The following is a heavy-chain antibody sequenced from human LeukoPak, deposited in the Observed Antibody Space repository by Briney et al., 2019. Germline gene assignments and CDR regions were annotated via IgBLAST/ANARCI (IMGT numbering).Heavy chain of an antibody. Sequence: GGSLRLACAASEFTFSTYSMNWVRQAPGKGLEWVSSISSSSSYIYYADSAKGRFTISRDNAKNTLYLQMNSLRVEDTAVYYCARGRDYAFDSWGQGTLVTVSS. V-gene: IGHV3-21*01. D-gene: IGHD4-17*01. CDR3: ARGRDYAFDS. CDR1: EFTFSTYS. J-gene: IGHJ4*02. CDR2: ISSSSSYI.